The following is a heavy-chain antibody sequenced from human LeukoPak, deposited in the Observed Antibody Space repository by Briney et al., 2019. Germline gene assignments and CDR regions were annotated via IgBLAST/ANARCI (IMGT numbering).Heavy chain of an antibody. Sequence: GWMNPNSGNTGYAQKFQGRVTMTRNTSIGTAYMELSSLRSEDTAVYYCARTGLYYGSENWGQGTLVTVSS. J-gene: IGHJ4*02. CDR3: ARTGLYYGSEN. CDR2: MNPNSGNT. V-gene: IGHV1-8*01. D-gene: IGHD3-10*01.